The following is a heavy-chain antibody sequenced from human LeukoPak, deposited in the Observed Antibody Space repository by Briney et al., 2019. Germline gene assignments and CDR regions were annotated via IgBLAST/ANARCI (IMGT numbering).Heavy chain of an antibody. J-gene: IGHJ4*02. V-gene: IGHV3-48*02. CDR3: ARDEDAF. Sequence: GGSLRLSCVASGFTFNSYNMNWVRQAPGKGLEWASYISSDSTTIFYADSVKGRFTISRDNVKNSLFLQLNSLRDEDTAVYYCARDEDAFGGQGTLVTVSS. CDR2: ISSDSTTI. CDR1: GFTFNSYN.